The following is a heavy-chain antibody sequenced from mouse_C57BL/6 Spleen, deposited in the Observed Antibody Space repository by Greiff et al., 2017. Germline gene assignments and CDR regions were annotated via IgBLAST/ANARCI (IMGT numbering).Heavy chain of an antibody. V-gene: IGHV1-26*01. CDR1: GYTFTDYY. CDR2: INPNNGGT. D-gene: IGHD4-1*01. CDR3: ARGLTGTYFDY. J-gene: IGHJ2*01. Sequence: EVQLQQSGPELVKPGASVKISCKASGYTFTDYYMNWVKQSHGKSLEWIGDINPNNGGTSYNQKFKGKATLTVDKSSSTAYMELRSLTSEDSAVYYCARGLTGTYFDYWGQGTTLTVSS.